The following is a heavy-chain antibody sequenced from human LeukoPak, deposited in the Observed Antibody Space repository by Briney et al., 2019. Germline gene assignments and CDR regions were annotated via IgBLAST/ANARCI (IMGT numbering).Heavy chain of an antibody. CDR2: IKQDGTEK. D-gene: IGHD6-13*01. J-gene: IGHJ6*02. CDR3: ARIAAAGPQDYYYGMDV. V-gene: IGHV3-7*01. CDR1: GFTFSSYW. Sequence: GGSLRLSCAASGFTFSSYWMNWVRQAPGKGLEWVANIKQDGTEKLYVDSVKGRFTISRDNAKNSLYLQMNSLRAEDTAVYYCARIAAAGPQDYYYGMDVWGQGTTVTVSS.